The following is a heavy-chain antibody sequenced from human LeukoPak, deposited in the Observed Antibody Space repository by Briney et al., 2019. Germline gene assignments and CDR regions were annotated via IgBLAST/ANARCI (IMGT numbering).Heavy chain of an antibody. D-gene: IGHD6-13*01. Sequence: GSLRLSCAASGFTFSSYGMHWVRQAPGKGLEWIGSIDYSGSTYYNPSLKSRVTISVDTSKNQFSLNLSSVTAADTAVYSCARASGSSWYERRLHAYYYYMDVWGKGTTVTVSS. CDR2: IDYSGST. J-gene: IGHJ6*03. V-gene: IGHV4-39*07. CDR1: GFTFSSYG. CDR3: ARASGSSWYERRLHAYYYYMDV.